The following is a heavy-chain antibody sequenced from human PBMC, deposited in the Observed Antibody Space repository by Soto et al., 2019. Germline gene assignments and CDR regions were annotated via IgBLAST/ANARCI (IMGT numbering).Heavy chain of an antibody. D-gene: IGHD4-4*01. CDR1: GFTFSSSA. CDR3: ARPLWRDDYNWGYFDL. CDR2: ISYAGSNK. Sequence: QVQLVESGGGVVQPGRSLRLSCAAVGFTFSSSAEHWVRQVPGKGLEWVAVISYAGSNKYYADSVKGRFTISRDNSKNTLYLQMNSLRTEDTAMYYCARPLWRDDYNWGYFDLWGRGTLVTVSS. J-gene: IGHJ2*01. V-gene: IGHV3-30-3*01.